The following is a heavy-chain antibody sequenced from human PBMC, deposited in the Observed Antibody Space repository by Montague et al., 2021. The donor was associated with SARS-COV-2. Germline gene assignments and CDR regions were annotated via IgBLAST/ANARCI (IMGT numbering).Heavy chain of an antibody. CDR3: ARFPTSYYYDSKAAPATPDAFGI. CDR1: GDSISSSSYY. J-gene: IGHJ3*02. CDR2: IYYSGST. D-gene: IGHD3-22*01. V-gene: IGHV4-39*01. Sequence: SETLSLTCTVSGDSISSSSYYWGWIRQPPGKGLEWIGSIYYSGSTYYNPSLKSRVTISVDASKNQFSLKLSSVTAADTAVYYCARFPTSYYYDSKAAPATPDAFGIWGQGTMVTVSS.